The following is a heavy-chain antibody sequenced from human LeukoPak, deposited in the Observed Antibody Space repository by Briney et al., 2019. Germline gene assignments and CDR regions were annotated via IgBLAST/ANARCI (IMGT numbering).Heavy chain of an antibody. CDR2: IYHSGST. Sequence: SETLSLTCAVSGGSISSGGYSWSWIRQPPGKGLEWIGYIYHSGSTYYNPSLKSRVTISVDRSKNQFSLKLSSVTAADTAVYYCARQSPYDFWSGYYTKGGSYSDYWGQGTLVTVSS. CDR1: GGSISSGGYS. D-gene: IGHD3-3*01. J-gene: IGHJ4*02. V-gene: IGHV4-30-2*01. CDR3: ARQSPYDFWSGYYTKGGSYSDY.